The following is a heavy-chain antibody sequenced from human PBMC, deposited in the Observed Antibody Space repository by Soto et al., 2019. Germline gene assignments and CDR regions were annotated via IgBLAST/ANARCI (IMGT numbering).Heavy chain of an antibody. V-gene: IGHV3-15*01. Sequence: KPGGSLRLSCAASGFTFSNAWMSWVRQAPGKGLEWVGRIKSKTDGGTTDYAAPVKGRFTISRDDSKNTLYLQMNSLKTEDTAVYYCITGREITGYYGMDVWGQGTTVTVSS. D-gene: IGHD1-26*01. CDR2: IKSKTDGGTT. CDR1: GFTFSNAW. J-gene: IGHJ6*02. CDR3: ITGREITGYYGMDV.